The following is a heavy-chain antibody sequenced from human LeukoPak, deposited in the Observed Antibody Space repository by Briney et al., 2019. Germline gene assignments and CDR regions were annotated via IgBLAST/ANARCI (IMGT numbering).Heavy chain of an antibody. V-gene: IGHV3-21*01. CDR3: ARMGYCSSTSCYGMDV. CDR2: ISSSSSYI. CDR1: GFTFSSYS. J-gene: IGHJ6*02. D-gene: IGHD2-2*01. Sequence: PGRCLRLSWAAAGFTFSSYSMNWVRQAPGKGLEWVSSISSSSSYIYYADSVKGRFTISRDSAKNSLYLQMNSLRAEDTAVYYCARMGYCSSTSCYGMDVWGQGTTVTVSS.